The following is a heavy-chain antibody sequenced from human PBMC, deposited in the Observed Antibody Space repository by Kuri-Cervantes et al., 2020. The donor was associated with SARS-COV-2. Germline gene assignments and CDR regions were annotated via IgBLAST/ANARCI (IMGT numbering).Heavy chain of an antibody. CDR1: GFTFSSYA. J-gene: IGHJ4*02. D-gene: IGHD1-26*01. V-gene: IGHV3-23*01. Sequence: GESLKISCAASGFTFSSYAMSWVRQAPGKGLEWVSAISGSGGSTYYADSAKGRFTISRDNSKNTLYLQMNSLRAEDTAVYYCAKDLSGSYYFDYWGQGTLVTVSS. CDR3: AKDLSGSYYFDY. CDR2: ISGSGGST.